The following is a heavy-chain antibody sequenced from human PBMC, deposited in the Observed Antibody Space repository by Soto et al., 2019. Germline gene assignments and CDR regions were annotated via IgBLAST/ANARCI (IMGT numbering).Heavy chain of an antibody. CDR3: ARVVVVPAAPPDHYYYYYGMDV. V-gene: IGHV1-69*01. CDR2: IIPIFGTA. J-gene: IGHJ6*02. Sequence: QVQLVQSGAEVKKPVSSVKVSCKASGGTFSSYAISWVRQAPGQGLEWMGGIIPIFGTANYAQKFQGRVTITADESTSTDYMELSSLSSEDTAVYYCARVVVVPAAPPDHYYYYYGMDVWGQGTTVTVSS. CDR1: GGTFSSYA. D-gene: IGHD2-2*01.